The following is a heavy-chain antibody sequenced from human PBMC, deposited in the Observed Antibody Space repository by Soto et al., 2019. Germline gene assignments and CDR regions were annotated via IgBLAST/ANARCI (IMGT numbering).Heavy chain of an antibody. V-gene: IGHV1-3*04. J-gene: IGHJ4*02. CDR1: GYTFTNHF. CDR2: INTANGDT. CDR3: ARDSQNNWWGSWT. D-gene: IGHD1-1*01. Sequence: ASVKVSCKTSGYTFTNHFIHWARQAPGQRPVWMGCINTANGDTKYSQNFQGRLTFARDTSTSSAYMELNSLRSEDTAVYYCARDSQNNWWGSWTWGAGTLVTVSS.